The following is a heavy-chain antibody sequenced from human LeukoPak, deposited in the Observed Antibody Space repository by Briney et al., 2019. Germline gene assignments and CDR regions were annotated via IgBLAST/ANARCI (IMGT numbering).Heavy chain of an antibody. J-gene: IGHJ6*02. Sequence: GGSLRLSCAATGFSFEDYGMHWVRQPPGKGLEWVSGISWNGGSTEYADSVKGRFTISRDNAKNSLYLQLSSLRPEDTALYYCAKHMRATNTYYFYGLDVWGQGTTVTVSS. CDR2: ISWNGGST. CDR3: AKHMRATNTYYFYGLDV. D-gene: IGHD1-26*01. V-gene: IGHV3-9*01. CDR1: GFSFEDYG.